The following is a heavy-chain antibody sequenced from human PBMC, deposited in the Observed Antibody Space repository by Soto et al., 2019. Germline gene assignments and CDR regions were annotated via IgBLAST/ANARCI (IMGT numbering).Heavy chain of an antibody. CDR3: ARGRDSSSSVWFDP. CDR2: INHSGST. D-gene: IGHD6-13*01. J-gene: IGHJ5*02. V-gene: IGHV4-34*01. CDR1: GGSFSGYY. Sequence: QVQLQQWGAGLLKPSETLSLTCAVYGGSFSGYYWCWIRQPPGKGLEWIGEINHSGSTSYNPSLKCRVTISVDKAKNQFSLKLSSVTAADTAVYYCARGRDSSSSVWFDPWGQGTLVTVSS.